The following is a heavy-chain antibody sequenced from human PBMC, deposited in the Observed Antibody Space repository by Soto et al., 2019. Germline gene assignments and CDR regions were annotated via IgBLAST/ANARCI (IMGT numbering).Heavy chain of an antibody. V-gene: IGHV4-30-4*01. J-gene: IGHJ5*02. CDR1: GGSISSGDYY. CDR2: IYYSGST. CDR3: ARASGQQLVTSWFDP. D-gene: IGHD6-13*01. Sequence: QVQLQESGPGLVKPSQTLSLTCTVSGGSISSGDYYWSWIRQPPGKGLEWIGYIYYSGSTYYNPSLKSRVTIAVDPSKNQFSLKLGSVTAADTAVYYCARASGQQLVTSWFDPWGQGTLVTVSS.